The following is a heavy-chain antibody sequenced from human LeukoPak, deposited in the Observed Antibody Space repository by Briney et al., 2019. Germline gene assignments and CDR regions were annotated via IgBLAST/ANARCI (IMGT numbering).Heavy chain of an antibody. CDR3: ARISETAIIEAAEDL. D-gene: IGHD6-13*01. CDR2: ISRNSRTT. Sequence: PGGSLRLSCAASGFTFSDYYMSWIRQAPGEGLEWLSYISRNSRTTFYAESVKGRFTISRDNAKNSPYLQLNSLRADDTAVYYCARISETAIIEAAEDLWGQGALVTVSS. CDR1: GFTFSDYY. V-gene: IGHV3-11*01. J-gene: IGHJ4*02.